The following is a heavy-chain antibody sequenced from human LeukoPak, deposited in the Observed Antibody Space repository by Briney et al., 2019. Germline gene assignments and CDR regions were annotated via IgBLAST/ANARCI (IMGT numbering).Heavy chain of an antibody. CDR2: IYTSGST. V-gene: IGHV4-61*02. CDR1: GGSISSGSYY. CDR3: AREGTMVRGVFDY. D-gene: IGHD3-10*01. J-gene: IGHJ4*02. Sequence: PSETLSLTCTVSGGSISSGSYYWSWIRQPAGKGLEWIGRIYTSGSTNYNPSLKSRVTISVDTSKNQFSLKLSSVTAADTAVYYCAREGTMVRGVFDYWGQGTLVTVSS.